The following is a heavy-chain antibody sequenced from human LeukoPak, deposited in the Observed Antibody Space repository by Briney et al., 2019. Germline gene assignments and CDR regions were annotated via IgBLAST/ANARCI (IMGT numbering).Heavy chain of an antibody. CDR3: ARGGTRITIVGVVINDFDY. CDR2: IYHSGNT. Sequence: SQTLSLTCTVSGGSISSGDYYWSWIRQPPGKGLEWIGYIYHSGNTYCNPSLKSRLTIPVDTPRNQFSLKLRSVTAADTAVYYCARGGTRITIVGVVINDFDYWGQGTLVTVSS. J-gene: IGHJ4*02. CDR1: GGSISSGDYY. V-gene: IGHV4-30-4*08. D-gene: IGHD3-3*01.